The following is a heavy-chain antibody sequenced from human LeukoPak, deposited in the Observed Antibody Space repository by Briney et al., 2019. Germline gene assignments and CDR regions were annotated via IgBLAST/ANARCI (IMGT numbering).Heavy chain of an antibody. J-gene: IGHJ4*02. CDR2: ISAYNGNT. Sequence: ASVKVSCKASGYTFSSYGISWVRQAPGQGLECMGWISAYNGNTNYRQNLQGRVTMTTDTSTSTAYMDLRSLRSDDTAIYYCARDSPDGSGTYYNDSPDYWGQGTLVTVSS. D-gene: IGHD3-10*01. CDR3: ARDSPDGSGTYYNDSPDY. CDR1: GYTFSSYG. V-gene: IGHV1-18*01.